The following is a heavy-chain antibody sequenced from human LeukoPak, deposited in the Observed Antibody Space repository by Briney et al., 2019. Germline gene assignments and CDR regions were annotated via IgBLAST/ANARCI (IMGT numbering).Heavy chain of an antibody. V-gene: IGHV3-48*01. J-gene: IGHJ5*02. Sequence: GGSLRLSCAASGFTFSSYSMNWVRQAPGKGLEWVSYISSSSTIYYADSVKGRFTISRDNAKNSLYLQMNSLRAEDTAVYYCARVRFGESNNWFDPWGQGTLVTVSS. D-gene: IGHD3-10*01. CDR2: ISSSSTI. CDR1: GFTFSSYS. CDR3: ARVRFGESNNWFDP.